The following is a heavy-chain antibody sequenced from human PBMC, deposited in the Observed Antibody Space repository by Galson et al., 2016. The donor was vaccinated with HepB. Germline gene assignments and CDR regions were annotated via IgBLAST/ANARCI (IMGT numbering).Heavy chain of an antibody. Sequence: ETLSLTCTVSAGSIRGYFWSWIRQPPGRGLEWIAYIASSGEINYNPSLKSRVTMSLDTSKNQFSLRLSSVTAADTAVYYCARDSLRLGESWFEDWFDPWGQGTLVTVSS. V-gene: IGHV4-59*01. J-gene: IGHJ5*02. D-gene: IGHD3-16*02. CDR2: IASSGEI. CDR3: ARDSLRLGESWFEDWFDP. CDR1: AGSIRGYF.